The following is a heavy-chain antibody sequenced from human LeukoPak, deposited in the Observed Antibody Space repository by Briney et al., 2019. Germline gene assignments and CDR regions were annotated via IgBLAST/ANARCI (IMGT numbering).Heavy chain of an antibody. V-gene: IGHV3-66*01. Sequence: GGSLRLSCAASGFTFSNYSMNWVRQAPGKGLEWVSVIYSGSSTYYADSVKGRFTISRDNSKNTLYLQMNSLRAEDTAVYYCARGRPSYYFDYWGQGTLVTVSS. CDR2: IYSGSST. J-gene: IGHJ4*02. CDR3: ARGRPSYYFDY. CDR1: GFTFSNYS.